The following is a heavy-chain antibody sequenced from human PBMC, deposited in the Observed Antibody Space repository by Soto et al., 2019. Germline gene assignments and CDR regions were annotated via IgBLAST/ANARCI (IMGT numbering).Heavy chain of an antibody. CDR2: IIPIFGTA. CDR3: ARAPVGDGSYYYYSGMDV. Sequence: QVQPVQSGAEVKKPGSSVKVSCKVSGATFSSYAISWWRQAPGQGLEWMGGIIPIFGTANYAQKFHGRVTITADESTSKGYMELSSLKSEDTAVYYCARAPVGDGSYYYYSGMDVWGQGTTVTVSS. D-gene: IGHD1-26*01. V-gene: IGHV1-69*01. CDR1: GATFSSYA. J-gene: IGHJ6*02.